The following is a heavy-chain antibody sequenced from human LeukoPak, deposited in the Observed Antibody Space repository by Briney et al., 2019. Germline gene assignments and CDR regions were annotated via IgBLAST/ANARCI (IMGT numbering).Heavy chain of an antibody. CDR2: IYYTGTT. V-gene: IGHV4-39*01. CDR3: ARRGYSSGWYDY. J-gene: IGHJ4*02. D-gene: IGHD6-19*01. CDR1: RGSIRSSNSY. Sequence: SETLSLTCTVSRGSIRSSNSYWGWFRQPPGKGLEWIGSIYYTGTTNYNPSLKSRVTISVDTSKNQLSLKLTSVTAADTAVYYCARRGYSSGWYDYWGQGTLVTVSS.